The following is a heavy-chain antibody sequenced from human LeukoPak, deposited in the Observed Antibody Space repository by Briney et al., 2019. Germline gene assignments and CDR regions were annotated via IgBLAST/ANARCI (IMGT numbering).Heavy chain of an antibody. Sequence: QPGGSLRLSCAASRFTFSSYAMSWVRQAPGKGLEWVSAISGSGGSTYYADSVKGRFTISRDNSKNTLYLQMNSLRAEDTAVYYCAKDLQSWELPSNGMDVWGQGTTVTVSS. CDR2: ISGSGGST. CDR1: RFTFSSYA. V-gene: IGHV3-23*01. J-gene: IGHJ6*02. CDR3: AKDLQSWELPSNGMDV. D-gene: IGHD1-26*01.